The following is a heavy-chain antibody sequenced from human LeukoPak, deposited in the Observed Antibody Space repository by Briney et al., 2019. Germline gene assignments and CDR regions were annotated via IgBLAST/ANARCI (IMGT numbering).Heavy chain of an antibody. V-gene: IGHV1-2*02. D-gene: IGHD4-11*01. CDR1: GYTFTGYY. J-gene: IGHJ6*03. Sequence: ASVKVSCKASGYTFTGYYFHWVRQAPGQGLEWMGWINPNTAGTNYAQKFLGGVTLTRDTSISTAYMELNRLTSDDTAVYYCATSAGDYRAGHYYYMGVWGKGTSVTVSS. CDR2: INPNTAGT. CDR3: ATSAGDYRAGHYYYMGV.